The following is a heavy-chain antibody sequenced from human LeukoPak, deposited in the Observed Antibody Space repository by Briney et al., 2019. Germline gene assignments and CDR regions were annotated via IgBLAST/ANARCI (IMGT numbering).Heavy chain of an antibody. Sequence: GRSLRLSCAASGFTFDDYAMHWVRQAPGKGLEWVSGISWNSGSIGYADPVKGRFTISRDNAKNSLYLQMNSLRAEDTALYYCAKDITQRIVDSAYDYWGQGTLVTVSS. CDR2: ISWNSGSI. D-gene: IGHD1-26*01. V-gene: IGHV3-9*01. J-gene: IGHJ4*02. CDR1: GFTFDDYA. CDR3: AKDITQRIVDSAYDY.